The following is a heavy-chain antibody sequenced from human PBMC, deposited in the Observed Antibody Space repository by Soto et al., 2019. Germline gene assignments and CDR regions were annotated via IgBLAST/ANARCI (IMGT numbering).Heavy chain of an antibody. CDR1: SYTFANLD. Sequence: ASVKVSCKASSYTFANLDIHWVRQAPGQRLEWMGMISPSGAGTTYAQSFQGRFTMTRDTSTNTVYMQLSSLTSEDTAVYYCARHFGVIRDYFYYYGMDIWGQGTSVTVSS. V-gene: IGHV1-46*01. J-gene: IGHJ6*02. CDR3: ARHFGVIRDYFYYYGMDI. CDR2: ISPSGAGT. D-gene: IGHD3-3*01.